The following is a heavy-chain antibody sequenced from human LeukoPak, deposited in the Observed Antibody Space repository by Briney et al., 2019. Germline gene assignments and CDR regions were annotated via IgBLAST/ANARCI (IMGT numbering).Heavy chain of an antibody. CDR1: GFTFSSYA. V-gene: IGHV3-23*01. Sequence: GGSLRLSCAVSGFTFSSYAMSWVRQAPGKGLEWGSAISGSGGSTYYADSVKGRFTISRDNSKNTLYLQMNSLRAEDTAVYYCAKVGSSGSYYTGIDYWGQGTLVTVSS. J-gene: IGHJ4*02. CDR3: AKVGSSGSYYTGIDY. CDR2: ISGSGGST. D-gene: IGHD1-26*01.